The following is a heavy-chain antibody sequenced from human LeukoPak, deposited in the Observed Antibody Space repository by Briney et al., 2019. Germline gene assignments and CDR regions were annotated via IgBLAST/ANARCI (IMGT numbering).Heavy chain of an antibody. J-gene: IGHJ3*02. CDR2: IYYSGST. Sequence: SETLSLTCTVSGGSISSYYWSWIRQPPGKGLEWIGYIYYSGSTNYNPSLKSRVTISVDTSKNQFSLKLSSVTAADTAVYYCARGTRWTLRGSDAFDIWGQGTMVTVSS. V-gene: IGHV4-59*01. CDR3: ARGTRWTLRGSDAFDI. D-gene: IGHD4-23*01. CDR1: GGSISSYY.